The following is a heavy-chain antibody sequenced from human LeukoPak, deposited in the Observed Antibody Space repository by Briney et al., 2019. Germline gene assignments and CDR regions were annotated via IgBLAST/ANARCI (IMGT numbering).Heavy chain of an antibody. J-gene: IGHJ4*02. V-gene: IGHV3-23*01. CDR2: ISGNGGDT. D-gene: IGHD3-3*01. Sequence: GGSLRLSCAASGFTLSNAWMNWVRQAPGKGLEWVSTISGNGGDTYYADSVKGRFTISRDNSKNTLYLQMNSLRADDTAIYYCAKGAYHDDWGQGTLVTVSS. CDR3: AKGAYHDD. CDR1: GFTLSNAW.